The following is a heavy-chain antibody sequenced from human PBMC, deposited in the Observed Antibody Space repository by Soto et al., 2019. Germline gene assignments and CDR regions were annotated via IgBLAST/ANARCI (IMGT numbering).Heavy chain of an antibody. CDR3: ARGGGYSGYDFSLLIV. V-gene: IGHV1-24*01. D-gene: IGHD5-12*01. Sequence: ASVKVSCKVSGYTLTELSMHWVRQAPGKGLEWMGGFDPEDGETIYAQKFQGRVTMTEDTSTDTAYMELSSLRSEDTAVYYCARGGGYSGYDFSLLIVWGQGTLVTVSS. CDR2: FDPEDGET. J-gene: IGHJ4*02. CDR1: GYTLTELS.